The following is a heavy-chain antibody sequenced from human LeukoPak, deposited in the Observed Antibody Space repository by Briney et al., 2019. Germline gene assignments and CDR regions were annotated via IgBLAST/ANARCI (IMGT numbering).Heavy chain of an antibody. J-gene: IGHJ6*02. CDR3: ARGYCSSTSCYYYYGMDV. CDR1: GGSFSGYY. D-gene: IGHD2-2*01. V-gene: IGHV4-34*01. Sequence: PSETLSLTCAVYGGSFSGYYWSWIRQPPGKGLEWIGEINHSGSTNYNPSLKSRVTISVDTSKNQFSLKLSSVTAADTAVHYCARGYCSSTSCYYYYGMDVWGQGTTVTVSS. CDR2: INHSGST.